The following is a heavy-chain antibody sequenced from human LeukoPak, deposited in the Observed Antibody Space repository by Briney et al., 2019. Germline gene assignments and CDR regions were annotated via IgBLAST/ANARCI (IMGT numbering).Heavy chain of an antibody. Sequence: ASVKVSCKASGYTFTGYYMHWVRQAPGQGLEWMGWINPNSGGTNYALKFQGRVTMTRDTSISTAYMELSRLRSDDTAVYYCARGCSGSSNWRNWFDPWGQGTLVTVSS. CDR1: GYTFTGYY. V-gene: IGHV1-2*02. CDR3: ARGCSGSSNWRNWFDP. J-gene: IGHJ5*02. CDR2: INPNSGGT. D-gene: IGHD1-26*01.